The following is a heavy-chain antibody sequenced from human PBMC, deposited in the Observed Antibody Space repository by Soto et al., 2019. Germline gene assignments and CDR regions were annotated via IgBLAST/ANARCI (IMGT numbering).Heavy chain of an antibody. CDR3: ARDRGCSGGICYRDLGY. Sequence: EVQLVESGGGLVQPGGSLRLSCAASGFTFSTYSRSCVRQAPVNGLECASYISSNSNTIYYADSVKGRFTISRDNAKNSLYLHMNSLRAGDTAVYYCARDRGCSGGICYRDLGYWGQGTLVTVSS. V-gene: IGHV3-48*01. CDR2: ISSNSNTI. J-gene: IGHJ4*02. CDR1: GFTFSTYS. D-gene: IGHD2-15*01.